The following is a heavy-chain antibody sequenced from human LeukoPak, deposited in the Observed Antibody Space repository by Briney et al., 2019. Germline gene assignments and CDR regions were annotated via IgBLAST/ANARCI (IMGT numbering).Heavy chain of an antibody. CDR3: ARDAGYYYDSSGYYYPYYYYYMDV. V-gene: IGHV3-11*04. D-gene: IGHD3-22*01. J-gene: IGHJ6*03. Sequence: GGSLRLSCAASGFTFSDYYMSWIRQAPGKGLEWVSYISSSGSTIYYADSVKGRFTISRDHAKNSLYLQMNSLRAEDTAVYYCARDAGYYYDSSGYYYPYYYYYMDVWGKGTTVTVSS. CDR2: ISSSGSTI. CDR1: GFTFSDYY.